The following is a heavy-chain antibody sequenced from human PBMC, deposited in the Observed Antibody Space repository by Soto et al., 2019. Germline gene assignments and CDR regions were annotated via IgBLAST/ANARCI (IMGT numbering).Heavy chain of an antibody. D-gene: IGHD3-16*02. CDR2: ISGSGRST. J-gene: IGHJ4*02. CDR1: GFTFSTYA. Sequence: QLLESGGALVQPGGSLRLSCAASGFTFSTYALAWFPRAPGKGLEWVSGISGSGRSTYYTDSVKGRFTISRDNSNNTLYLQMSSLRAEDTAVYYCAKLGATALSYFDCWGQGTLVTVSS. V-gene: IGHV3-23*01. CDR3: AKLGATALSYFDC.